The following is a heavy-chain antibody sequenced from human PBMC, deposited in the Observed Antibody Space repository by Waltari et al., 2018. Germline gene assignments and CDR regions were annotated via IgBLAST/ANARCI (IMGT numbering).Heavy chain of an antibody. CDR3: AKGGIAAAGTGDY. J-gene: IGHJ4*02. V-gene: IGHV3-30*18. D-gene: IGHD6-13*01. CDR2: ISYDGSNK. CDR1: GFTFSSYG. Sequence: QVQLVESGGGVVQPGRSLRLSCAASGFTFSSYGMHWVRQAPGKGLEWVAVISYDGSNKYYADSGKGRFTIARDNSKNTLYLQMNSLRAEDTAVYYCAKGGIAAAGTGDYWGQGTLVTVSS.